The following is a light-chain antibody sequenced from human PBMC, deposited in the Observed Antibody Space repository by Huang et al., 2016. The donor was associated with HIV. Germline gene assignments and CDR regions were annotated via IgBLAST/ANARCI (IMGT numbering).Light chain of an antibody. CDR2: AAS. J-gene: IGKJ3*01. V-gene: IGKV1-6*01. CDR1: QGIRND. CDR3: LQDYTYPLT. Sequence: ALQMTQSPSSLSASVGDRVTITCRASQGIRNDLGWYQQKPGKAPKLLIYAASTLQSGVPSRVSGSGSGTDFTLTISSLQPEDFATYYCLQDYTYPLTFGPGTKVDIK.